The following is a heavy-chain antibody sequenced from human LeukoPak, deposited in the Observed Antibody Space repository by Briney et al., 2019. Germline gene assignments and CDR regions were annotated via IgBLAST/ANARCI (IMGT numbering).Heavy chain of an antibody. V-gene: IGHV3-13*01. CDR1: GFTFSDHG. J-gene: IGHJ4*02. CDR3: VRQKKSHGNFDY. D-gene: IGHD1-26*01. CDR2: VGIAADT. Sequence: GGSLRLSCAASGFTFSDHGMDWVRHAPGKGLEWVSAVGIAADTFYPGSVKGRFTISRENAKNSLYLQMNSLRVEDTAVYYCVRQKKSHGNFDYWGQGTLVTVSS.